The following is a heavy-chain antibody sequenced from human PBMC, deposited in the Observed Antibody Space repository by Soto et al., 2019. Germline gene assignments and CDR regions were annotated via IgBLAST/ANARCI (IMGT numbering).Heavy chain of an antibody. V-gene: IGHV1-69*06. Sequence: QVQLVQSGVEVKKPGSSVKVSCKASGGTFSSYAISWVRQAPGQGLEWMGGIIPILGTANRAQKFEDRVTLTADKSTSTAHMEVSSLRSEDTAVYYCARGVEWLVPPRYFDHWGQGTLVIVSS. CDR3: ARGVEWLVPPRYFDH. CDR1: GGTFSSYA. D-gene: IGHD6-19*01. CDR2: IIPILGTA. J-gene: IGHJ4*02.